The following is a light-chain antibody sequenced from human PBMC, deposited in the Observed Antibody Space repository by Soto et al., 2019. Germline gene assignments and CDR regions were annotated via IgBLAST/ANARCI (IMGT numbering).Light chain of an antibody. Sequence: EIVLTQSPATLSLSPGERATLSCRASQSVSTYLAWSQQKPGQAPRLLIYDASNRATGIPPRFSGSGSGTDFTLTISSLEPEDFAVYYCQQRSELTFGGGTKVEIK. CDR2: DAS. CDR1: QSVSTY. J-gene: IGKJ4*01. CDR3: QQRSELT. V-gene: IGKV3-11*01.